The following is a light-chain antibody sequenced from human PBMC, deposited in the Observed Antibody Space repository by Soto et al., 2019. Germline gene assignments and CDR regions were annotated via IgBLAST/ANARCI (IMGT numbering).Light chain of an antibody. CDR3: AAWDDNLNGWV. J-gene: IGLJ3*02. CDR2: ANY. V-gene: IGLV1-44*01. CDR1: SSNIGRNT. Sequence: QSVLTQPPSASGTPGQRVTISCSGSSSNIGRNTVNWYQQLPGTAPTLLIYANYQRPSGVPARFSGSKSGTSASLAISGLQSDDETDYYCAAWDDNLNGWVFGGGTQLTVL.